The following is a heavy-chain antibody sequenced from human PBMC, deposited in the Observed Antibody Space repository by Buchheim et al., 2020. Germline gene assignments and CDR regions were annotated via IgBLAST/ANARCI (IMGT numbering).Heavy chain of an antibody. D-gene: IGHD1-26*01. J-gene: IGHJ4*02. CDR3: AKTSGSYRSVNFDY. CDR1: GFTFSSYG. CDR2: ISYDGSNK. Sequence: QVQLVESGGGVVQPGRSLRLSCAASGFTFSSYGMHWVRQAPGKGLEWVAVISYDGSNKYYADSVKGRFTIPRDNSKNTLYLQMNSLRAEDTAVYYCAKTSGSYRSVNFDYWGQGTL. V-gene: IGHV3-30*18.